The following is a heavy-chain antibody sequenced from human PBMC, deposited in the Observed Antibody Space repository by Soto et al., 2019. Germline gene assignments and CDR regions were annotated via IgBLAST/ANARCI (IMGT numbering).Heavy chain of an antibody. J-gene: IGHJ4*02. Sequence: PGGSLILSCAASGFTFSDYYMSWIRQAPGKGLEWVSYISSSSSYTNYADSVKGRFTISRDNAKNSLYLQMNSLRAEDTAVYYCARVLGSAYCSGGSCDSLGYGYWGKGP. CDR3: ARVLGSAYCSGGSCDSLGYGY. V-gene: IGHV3-11*06. CDR1: GFTFSDYY. D-gene: IGHD2-15*01. CDR2: ISSSSSYT.